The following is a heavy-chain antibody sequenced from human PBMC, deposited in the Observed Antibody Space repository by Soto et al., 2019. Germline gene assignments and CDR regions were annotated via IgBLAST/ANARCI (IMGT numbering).Heavy chain of an antibody. CDR3: ARDSDFWSGYPRGDFDY. D-gene: IGHD3-3*01. CDR2: ISAYNGNT. Sequence: QVPLVQSGAEVKKPGASVKVSCKASGYTFTSYGISWVRQAPGQGLEWMGWISAYNGNTNYAQKLQGRVTMTTDTSTSTAYMELRSLRSDDTAVYYCARDSDFWSGYPRGDFDYWGQGTLVTVSS. V-gene: IGHV1-18*01. J-gene: IGHJ4*02. CDR1: GYTFTSYG.